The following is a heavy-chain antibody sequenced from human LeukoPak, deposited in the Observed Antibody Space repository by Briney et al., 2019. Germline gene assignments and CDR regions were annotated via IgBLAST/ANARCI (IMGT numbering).Heavy chain of an antibody. CDR3: AKDSLRWELLGYYFDY. Sequence: PGGSLRLSCAASGFTFSSYGMHWVRQAPGKGLEWVAFIRYDGSNKYYADSVKGRFTISRDNSKNTLYLQMNSLRAEDTAVYYCAKDSLRWELLGYYFDYWGQGTLVTVSS. CDR2: IRYDGSNK. J-gene: IGHJ4*02. D-gene: IGHD2-15*01. CDR1: GFTFSSYG. V-gene: IGHV3-30*02.